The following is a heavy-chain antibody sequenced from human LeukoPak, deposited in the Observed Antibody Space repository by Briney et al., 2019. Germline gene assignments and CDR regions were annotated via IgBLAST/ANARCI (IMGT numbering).Heavy chain of an antibody. CDR1: GFTFSSYA. J-gene: IGHJ4*02. V-gene: IGHV3-23*01. CDR2: ISATGGST. Sequence: GGSLRLPCAASGFTFSSYAMSWVRQAPGKGLEWVSSISATGGSTYYADPVKGRFTISRDNSKNTLYLQMNSLRAEDTAVYYCAKGFIGYCSGGRCSTFDYWGQGTLVTVSS. CDR3: AKGFIGYCSGGRCSTFDY. D-gene: IGHD2-15*01.